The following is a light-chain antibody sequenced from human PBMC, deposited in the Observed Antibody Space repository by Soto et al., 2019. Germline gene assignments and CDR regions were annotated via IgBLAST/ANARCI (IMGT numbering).Light chain of an antibody. J-gene: IGKJ1*01. CDR3: RQYNSYSWT. V-gene: IGKV1-5*03. Sequence: DIQMTQSPSTLPASVGDRVTITCRASQSISSWLAWYQQKPGKAPKLLIYNATSLESGGRLSFSVSGTGTKFTLTISILQPDDFATYCCRQYNSYSWTCGQGTKVEIK. CDR2: NAT. CDR1: QSISSW.